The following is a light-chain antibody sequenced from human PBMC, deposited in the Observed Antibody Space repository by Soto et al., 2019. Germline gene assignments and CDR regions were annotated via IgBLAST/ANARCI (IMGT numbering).Light chain of an antibody. Sequence: QSVLTQPASVSGSPGQSITISCTGTSSDVGAYNYVSWYQQYPGEAPKLMIYDVNNRPSGVSNRFSGSKSGNTASLTISGLQDEDEADYYCSSYTSSSTPLVFGTGTKDTVL. CDR2: DVN. CDR3: SSYTSSSTPLV. V-gene: IGLV2-14*03. J-gene: IGLJ1*01. CDR1: SSDVGAYNY.